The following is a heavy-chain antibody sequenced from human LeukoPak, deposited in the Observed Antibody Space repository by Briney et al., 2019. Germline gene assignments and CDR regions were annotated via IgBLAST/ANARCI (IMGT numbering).Heavy chain of an antibody. V-gene: IGHV4-61*02. CDR2: IYTSGST. CDR1: GGSISSGSYY. J-gene: IGHJ4*02. Sequence: SQTLSLTCTVSGGSISSGSYYWSWIRQPAGKGLEWIGRIYTSGSTNYNPSLKSRVTISVDTSKNQFSLKLSSVTAADTAVYYCARDLSGDGYFDYWGQGTLVTVSS. CDR3: ARDLSGDGYFDY. D-gene: IGHD7-27*01.